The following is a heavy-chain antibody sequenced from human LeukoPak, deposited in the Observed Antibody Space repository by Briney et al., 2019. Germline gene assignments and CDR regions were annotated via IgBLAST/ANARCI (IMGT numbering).Heavy chain of an antibody. J-gene: IGHJ6*03. CDR1: GYTFTSYD. D-gene: IGHD6-6*01. V-gene: IGHV1-8*01. CDR2: MNPNSGNT. CDR3: ARGRYKPAARRNREAGYYYYYYMDV. Sequence: ASVKVSCKASGYTFTSYDINWVRQATGQGLEWMGWMNPNSGNTGYAQKFQGRVTMTRNTSISTAYMELSSLRSEDTAVYYCARGRYKPAARRNREAGYYYYYYMDVWGKGTTVTVSS.